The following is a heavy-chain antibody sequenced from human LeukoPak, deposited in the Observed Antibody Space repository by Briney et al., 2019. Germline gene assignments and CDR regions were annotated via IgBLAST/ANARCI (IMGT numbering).Heavy chain of an antibody. J-gene: IGHJ5*02. CDR3: ARDYPVLNWFDP. V-gene: IGHV3-21*01. CDR2: ISSSSSYI. Sequence: GGSLRLSCAASGFTFSSYSMNWVRQAPGKGLECVSSISSSSSYIYYADSVKGRFTISRDNAKNSLYLQMNSLRAEDTAVYYCARDYPVLNWFDPWGQGTLVTVSS. D-gene: IGHD3-16*02. CDR1: GFTFSSYS.